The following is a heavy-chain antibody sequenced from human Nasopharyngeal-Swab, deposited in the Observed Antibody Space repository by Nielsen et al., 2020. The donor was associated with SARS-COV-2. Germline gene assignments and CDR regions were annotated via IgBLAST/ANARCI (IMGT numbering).Heavy chain of an antibody. V-gene: IGHV1-46*01. CDR1: GYTFARYY. J-gene: IGHJ4*02. CDR2: IKPSGGST. D-gene: IGHD5-24*01. Sequence: ASLKISCKASGYTFARYYMHWVRQAPAQGLEWMVIIKPSGGSTTYAQRFQGRVTMTRDTSTSTVYLNLSSLRSEDTAVYYCARGEEEMAKISPVGYWGQGSLVTVSS. CDR3: ARGEEEMAKISPVGY.